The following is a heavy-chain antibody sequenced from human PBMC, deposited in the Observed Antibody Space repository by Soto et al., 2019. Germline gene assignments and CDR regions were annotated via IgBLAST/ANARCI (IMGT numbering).Heavy chain of an antibody. Sequence: SVKVSCKASGGTFSSYAISWVRQAPGQGLEWMGGIIPIFGTANYAQKFQGRVTITADESTSTAYMELSSLRSEDTAVYYCARDPRRYDSSGYLLFGFAYFQHWGQGTLVTVSS. CDR3: ARDPRRYDSSGYLLFGFAYFQH. CDR2: IIPIFGTA. CDR1: GGTFSSYA. J-gene: IGHJ1*01. D-gene: IGHD3-22*01. V-gene: IGHV1-69*13.